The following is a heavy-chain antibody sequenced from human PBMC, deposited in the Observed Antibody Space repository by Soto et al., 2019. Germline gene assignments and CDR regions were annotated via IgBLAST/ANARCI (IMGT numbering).Heavy chain of an antibody. D-gene: IGHD3-10*01. J-gene: IGHJ2*01. CDR2: IYYSGST. V-gene: IGHV4-30-4*01. Sequence: SETLSLTCTVSGGSISSGDYYWSWIRQPPGKGLEWIGYIYYSGSTYYNPSLKSRVTISVDTSKNQFSLKLSSVTAADTAVYYCARGTRVRGVIIHWYFEFWGRGILATVSS. CDR3: ARGTRVRGVIIHWYFEF. CDR1: GGSISSGDYY.